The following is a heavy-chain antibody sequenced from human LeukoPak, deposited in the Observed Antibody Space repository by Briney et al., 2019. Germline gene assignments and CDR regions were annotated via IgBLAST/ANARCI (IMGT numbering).Heavy chain of an antibody. D-gene: IGHD6-19*01. CDR1: GFTFSSYW. CDR3: ARAKTGYSSGWVPVGY. V-gene: IGHV3-7*01. CDR2: IKQDGSEK. J-gene: IGHJ4*02. Sequence: PGGSLRLSCAASGFTFSSYWMSWVRQAPGKGLEWVANIKQDGSEKYYVDSVKGRFTISRDNAKNSLYLQMNSLRAEDTAVYYCARAKTGYSSGWVPVGYWGQGTLVTVSS.